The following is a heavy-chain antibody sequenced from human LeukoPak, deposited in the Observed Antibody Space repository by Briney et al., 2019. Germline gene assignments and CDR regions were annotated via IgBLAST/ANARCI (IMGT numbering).Heavy chain of an antibody. J-gene: IGHJ4*02. CDR3: ARGSGSYFSPTPFDY. CDR1: GYNFTSYG. D-gene: IGHD1-26*01. V-gene: IGHV1-18*01. CDR2: ISAYNGNT. Sequence: GSVKVSCKASGYNFTSYGISWVRQAPGQRLEWMGWISAYNGNTNYAQKLQGRVTMTTDTSTSTAYMELRSLRSDDTAVYYCARGSGSYFSPTPFDYWGQGTLVTVSS.